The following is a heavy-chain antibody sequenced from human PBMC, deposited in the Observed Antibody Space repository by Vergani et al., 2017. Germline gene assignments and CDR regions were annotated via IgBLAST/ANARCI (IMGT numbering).Heavy chain of an antibody. CDR1: GFTFSSYD. CDR3: ARSLKRWDAFDI. J-gene: IGHJ3*02. D-gene: IGHD2-15*01. Sequence: EVQLVESGGGLVQPGGSLRLSCAASGFTFSSYDMHWVRHATGKGLEWVSAIGTAGDTYYPGSVKGRFTISRENAKNSLYLQMNSLRAGDTAVYYCARSLKRWDAFDIWGQGTMVTVSS. CDR2: IGTAGDT. V-gene: IGHV3-13*01.